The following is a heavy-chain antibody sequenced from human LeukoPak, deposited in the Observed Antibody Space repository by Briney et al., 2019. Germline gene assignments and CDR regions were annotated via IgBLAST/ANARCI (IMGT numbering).Heavy chain of an antibody. CDR2: IYYSGST. V-gene: IGHV4-59*01. J-gene: IGHJ5*02. CDR3: AREKAYGGNSGWFDP. Sequence: SETLYLTCTVSGGSISSYYWSWIRQPPGKGLEWIGYIYYSGSTNYSPSLKGRVTISVDTSKNQFSLKLSSVTAADTAVYYCAREKAYGGNSGWFDPWGQGTLVTVSS. D-gene: IGHD4-23*01. CDR1: GGSISSYY.